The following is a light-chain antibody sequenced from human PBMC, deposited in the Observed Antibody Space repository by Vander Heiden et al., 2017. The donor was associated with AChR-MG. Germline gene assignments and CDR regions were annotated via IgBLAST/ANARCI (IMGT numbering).Light chain of an antibody. CDR2: KAS. J-gene: IGKJ1*01. Sequence: DIQMTQSPSTLSASVGDRVTITCRASQSINTYLAWYQQKPGKAPNLLIYKASILESGVPSRFSGSGSGTEFTLTTSSLQPDDFATYYCQQYNSFTWTFGQGTKVEIK. V-gene: IGKV1-5*03. CDR3: QQYNSFTWT. CDR1: QSINTY.